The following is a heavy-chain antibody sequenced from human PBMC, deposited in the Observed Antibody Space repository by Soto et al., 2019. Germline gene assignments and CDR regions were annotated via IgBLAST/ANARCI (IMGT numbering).Heavy chain of an antibody. CDR1: GFTFSSYG. CDR3: AKDRGYCSSTSCYDNWFDP. D-gene: IGHD2-2*01. Sequence: GGSLRLSCAASGFTFSSYGMHWVRQAPGKGLEWVAVISYDGSNKYYADSVKGRFTISRDNSKNTLYLQMNSLRAEDTAVYYCAKDRGYCSSTSCYDNWFDPWGQGTLVTVS. J-gene: IGHJ5*02. CDR2: ISYDGSNK. V-gene: IGHV3-30*18.